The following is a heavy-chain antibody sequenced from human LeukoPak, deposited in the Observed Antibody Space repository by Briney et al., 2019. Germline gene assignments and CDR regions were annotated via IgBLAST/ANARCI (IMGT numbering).Heavy chain of an antibody. CDR3: AREGDY. J-gene: IGHJ4*02. V-gene: IGHV3-48*03. CDR1: GFTFNNYE. CDR2: ISSGGRTI. Sequence: GGSLRLSCAASGFTFNNYEMNWVRQAPGKGLEWVSSISSGGRTIYYADSVKGRFTISRDNAKNSLYLQMNSLRAEDTAVYYCAREGDYWGQGTLVTVSS.